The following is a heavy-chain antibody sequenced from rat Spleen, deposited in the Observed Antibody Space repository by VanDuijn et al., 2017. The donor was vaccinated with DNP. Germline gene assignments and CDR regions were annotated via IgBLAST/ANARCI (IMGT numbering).Heavy chain of an antibody. V-gene: IGHV5-29*01. CDR1: GFTFSKYG. Sequence: EVHLVESGGGLVQPGRSLKLSCVASGFTFSKYGMAWIRQVPGRGLEWVASITSGGTSTYYPDSVKGRFTISRDNAKSTLYLQMDSLRSADTATYYCATGQYGYNYWGQGVMVTVSS. CDR2: ITSGGTST. CDR3: ATGQYGYNY. J-gene: IGHJ2*01. D-gene: IGHD1-4*01.